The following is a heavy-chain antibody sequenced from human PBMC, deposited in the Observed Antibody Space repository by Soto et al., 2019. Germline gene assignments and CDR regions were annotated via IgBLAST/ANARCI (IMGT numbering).Heavy chain of an antibody. J-gene: IGHJ4*02. V-gene: IGHV1-69*08. CDR2: IIPILGIA. CDR3: ARDGGSSYSDY. D-gene: IGHD2-15*01. Sequence: QVQLVQSGAEVKKPGSSVKVSCKASGGTFSSYTISWVRQAPGQGLEWMGRIIPILGIANYAQKFQGRVTITADKYTSTAYMELSSLRSEDTAVYSCARDGGSSYSDYWGQGTLVTVSS. CDR1: GGTFSSYT.